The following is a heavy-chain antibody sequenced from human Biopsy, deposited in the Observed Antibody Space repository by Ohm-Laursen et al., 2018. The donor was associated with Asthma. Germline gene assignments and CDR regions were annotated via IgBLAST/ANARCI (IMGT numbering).Heavy chain of an antibody. V-gene: IGHV4-39*01. D-gene: IGHD5-12*01. J-gene: IGHJ4*02. CDR1: GASIRGSGSY. CDR2: THYSGST. Sequence: GTLSLTCSVSGASIRGSGSYWAWIRQAPGKGPEWIGTTHYSGSTFYKPSLRSRVTMSLATSTNQFSLRLRFLTATDTAVYYCASPVNRAFGGYEWAAVFDYWGQGILVTVSS. CDR3: ASPVNRAFGGYEWAAVFDY.